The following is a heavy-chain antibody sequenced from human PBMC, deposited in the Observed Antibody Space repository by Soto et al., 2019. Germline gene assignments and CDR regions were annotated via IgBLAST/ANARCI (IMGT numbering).Heavy chain of an antibody. CDR2: ISAYNGNT. V-gene: IGHV1-18*01. Sequence: GASVKVSCKASGYTFTSYGISWVRQAPGQGLERMGWISAYNGNTNYAQKLQGRVTMTTDTSTSTAYMELRSLRSDDTAVYYCASNFRKGGSYPLHLGGVWGQGTTVTVSS. D-gene: IGHD3-16*02. J-gene: IGHJ6*02. CDR3: ASNFRKGGSYPLHLGGV. CDR1: GYTFTSYG.